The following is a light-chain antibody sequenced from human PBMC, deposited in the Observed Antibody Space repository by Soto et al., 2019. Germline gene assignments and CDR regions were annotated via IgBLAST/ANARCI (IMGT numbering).Light chain of an antibody. V-gene: IGKV3-15*01. CDR1: QSVSSN. CDR2: GAS. J-gene: IGKJ3*01. Sequence: EIVMTQSPATLSVSPGERATLSCRASQSVSSNLAWYQQKPGQAPRPLIYGASTRATGIPARFSGSGSGTEFTLTISSLQSEDFAVYYCQQYNNWPRVFGPGTKVDIK. CDR3: QQYNNWPRV.